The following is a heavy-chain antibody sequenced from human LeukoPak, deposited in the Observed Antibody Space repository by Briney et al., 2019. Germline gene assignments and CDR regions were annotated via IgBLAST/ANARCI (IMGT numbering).Heavy chain of an antibody. CDR3: ARWDDYGGNPAY. CDR2: INPNSGGT. CDR1: GYTFTGYY. J-gene: IGHJ4*02. D-gene: IGHD4-23*01. Sequence: ASVKVSCKASGYTFTGYYMHWVRQAPGQGLEWMGWINPNSGGTDYAQKFQGRVTMTRDTSISTAYMELSSLRSEDTAVYYCARWDDYGGNPAYWGQGTLVTVSS. V-gene: IGHV1-2*02.